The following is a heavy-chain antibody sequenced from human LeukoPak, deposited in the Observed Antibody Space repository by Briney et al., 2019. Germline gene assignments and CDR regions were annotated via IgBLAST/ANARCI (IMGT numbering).Heavy chain of an antibody. D-gene: IGHD5-24*01. CDR1: GGSISSSSYY. CDR2: VYYSGTT. J-gene: IGHJ4*02. CDR3: ARGGDGYNRPTFFDY. Sequence: SETLSLTCTVSGGSISSSSYYWGWIRQSPGRGLEWIGSVYYSGTTYYNPSLRSRVTISVDTSKNQFSLKLTSLTAADTAVYYCARGGDGYNRPTFFDYWGQGTLVTVSS. V-gene: IGHV4-39*01.